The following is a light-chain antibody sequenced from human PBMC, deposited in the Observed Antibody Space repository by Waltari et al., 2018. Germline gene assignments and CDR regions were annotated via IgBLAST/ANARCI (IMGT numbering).Light chain of an antibody. Sequence: EVVMTQSPATLSVSPGGRATLSCRASQSIATNLAWYQQRRGQAPRLLIFDASTRATSISGRFSGSGSGTEFTLTISSRQSEDSAVYYCQQYNRWPPITFGQGTRLEIK. J-gene: IGKJ5*01. CDR1: QSIATN. CDR3: QQYNRWPPIT. V-gene: IGKV3-15*01. CDR2: DAS.